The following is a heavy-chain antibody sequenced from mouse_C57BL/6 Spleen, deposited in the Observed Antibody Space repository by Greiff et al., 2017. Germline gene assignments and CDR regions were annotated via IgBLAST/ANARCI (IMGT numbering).Heavy chain of an antibody. J-gene: IGHJ4*01. CDR1: GYTFTSYW. CDR2: IHPNSGST. V-gene: IGHV1-64*01. CDR3: ARSAYSFYYAMDY. D-gene: IGHD2-10*01. Sequence: QVQLQQSGAELVKPGASVKLSCKASGYTFTSYWMHWVKQRPGQGLEWIGMIHPNSGSTNYHEKLKSKDTLTVDKSSSTAYMQLSSLTSEYSAVYCCARSAYSFYYAMDYWGQGTSVTVSS.